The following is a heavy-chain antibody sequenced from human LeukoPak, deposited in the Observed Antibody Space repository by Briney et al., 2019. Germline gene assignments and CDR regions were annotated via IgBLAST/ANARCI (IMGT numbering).Heavy chain of an antibody. V-gene: IGHV3-23*01. CDR1: GFTFSSYA. CDR2: IGHTGEEA. D-gene: IGHD5-12*01. CDR3: ATSGYSGYNHPT. Sequence: PGGSLRLSCAASGFTFSSYAMSWVRQAPGKGLEWVSVIGHTGEEAYYADSVKGRFTISRDNSKNTVYLQMNSLSAEDTAIYYCATSGYSGYNHPTWGQGTLVIVSS. J-gene: IGHJ5*02.